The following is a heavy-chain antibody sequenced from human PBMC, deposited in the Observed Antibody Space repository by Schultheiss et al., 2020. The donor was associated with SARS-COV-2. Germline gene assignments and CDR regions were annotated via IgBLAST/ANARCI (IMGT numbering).Heavy chain of an antibody. V-gene: IGHV3-33*06. J-gene: IGHJ4*02. CDR3: AKESPLNYYDSSGSDY. D-gene: IGHD3-22*01. CDR2: IWYDGSNK. CDR1: GFTFSSYA. Sequence: GESLKISCAASGFTFSSYAMHWVRQAPGKGLEWVAVIWYDGSNKYYADSVKGRFTISRDNSKNTLYLQMNSLRAEDTAVYYCAKESPLNYYDSSGSDYWGQGTLVTVSS.